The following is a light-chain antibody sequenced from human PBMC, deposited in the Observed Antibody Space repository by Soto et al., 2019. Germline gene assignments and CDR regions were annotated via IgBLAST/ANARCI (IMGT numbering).Light chain of an antibody. CDR1: SSDVGTYNF. J-gene: IGLJ1*01. CDR2: DVT. V-gene: IGLV2-11*01. Sequence: QSALTQPRSVSGSPGQSVTISCTGTSSDVGTYNFVSWYQQHPGKAPKFMIYDVTKPPSGVPDRLSGSKSGNTASLTISGLQAEDEADYYCCSYVGSYTSYVFGTGTKLTVL. CDR3: CSYVGSYTSYV.